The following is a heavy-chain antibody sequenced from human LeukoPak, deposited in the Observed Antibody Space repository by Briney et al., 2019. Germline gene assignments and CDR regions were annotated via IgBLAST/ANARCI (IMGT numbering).Heavy chain of an antibody. Sequence: GGSLRLSCAASGFTFSSYAMNWVRQAPGKGLEWVSAISGSGGSTYYADSVKGRFTISRDNSKNTLYLQMNSLRAEGTAVYYCARGEAVAGQTGDYYYYGMDVWGKGTTVTVSS. J-gene: IGHJ6*04. CDR3: ARGEAVAGQTGDYYYYGMDV. CDR1: GFTFSSYA. CDR2: ISGSGGST. D-gene: IGHD6-19*01. V-gene: IGHV3-23*01.